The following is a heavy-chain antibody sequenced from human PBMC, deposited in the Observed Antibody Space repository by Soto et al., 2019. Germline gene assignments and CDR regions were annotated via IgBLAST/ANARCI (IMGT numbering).Heavy chain of an antibody. V-gene: IGHV5-10-1*01. CDR2: IDPSDSYT. CDR1: GYSFTSYW. CDR3: ARHSSISWYGHWYFDL. J-gene: IGHJ2*01. D-gene: IGHD6-13*01. Sequence: GESLKISCKGSGYSFTSYWISWVRQMPGKGLEWMGRIDPSDSYTNYSPSFQGHVTISADKSISTAYLQWSSLKASDTAMYYCARHSSISWYGHWYFDLWGRGTLVTVS.